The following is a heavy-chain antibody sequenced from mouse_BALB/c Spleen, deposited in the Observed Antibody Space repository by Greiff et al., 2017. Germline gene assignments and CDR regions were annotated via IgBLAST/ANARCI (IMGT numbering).Heavy chain of an antibody. V-gene: IGHV5-9-1*01. D-gene: IGHD1-1*01. Sequence: EVMLVESGGGLVKPGGSLKLSCAASGFTFSSYAMSWVRQTPEKRLEWVATISSGGSYTYYPDSVKGRFTISRDNAKNTLYLQMSSLRSEDTAMYYCARLRYYGSSFDYWGQGTTLTVSS. CDR2: ISSGGSYT. J-gene: IGHJ2*01. CDR1: GFTFSSYA. CDR3: ARLRYYGSSFDY.